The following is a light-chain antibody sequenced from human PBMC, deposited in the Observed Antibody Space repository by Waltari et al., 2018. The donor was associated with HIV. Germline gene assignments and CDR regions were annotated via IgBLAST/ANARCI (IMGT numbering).Light chain of an antibody. J-gene: IGLJ2*01. V-gene: IGLV7-46*01. CDR3: LLSYSGARPVV. CDR1: TGAVTCGLQ. CDR2: DTR. Sequence: QAVVTQEPSLTVSPGGTVPLTFGSSTGAVTCGLQPYGFQQKPGQAPRTLIYDTRNKHSGTPARFSGSLLGGKAALTLSGAQPEDEAEYYCLLSYSGARPVVFGGGTKLTVL.